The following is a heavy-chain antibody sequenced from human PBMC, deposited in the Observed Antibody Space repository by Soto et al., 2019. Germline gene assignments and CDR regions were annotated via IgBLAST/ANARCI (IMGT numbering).Heavy chain of an antibody. J-gene: IGHJ4*02. Sequence: PGGSLRLSCAASGFTFSSYAMSWVRQAPGKGLEWVSAISGSGGSTYYADSVKGRFTISRDNSKNTLYLQMNSLRAEDTAVYYCAKGITMVRGVDPFDYWGQGTLVTVYS. CDR1: GFTFSSYA. CDR3: AKGITMVRGVDPFDY. D-gene: IGHD3-10*01. V-gene: IGHV3-23*01. CDR2: ISGSGGST.